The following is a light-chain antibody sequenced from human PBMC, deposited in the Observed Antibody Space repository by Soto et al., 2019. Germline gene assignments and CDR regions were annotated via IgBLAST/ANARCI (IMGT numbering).Light chain of an antibody. V-gene: IGKV3-20*01. CDR2: GAS. Sequence: EIVLTQSPGTLSLSPGERGTLSCRASDSSHNDYLAWYQQKPGQAPRLLIHGASSRATGIPDRFSGSGSGTEFILTISGLEPEDSGIYHCHQHGGSPETFGQGTKVDIK. CDR1: DSSHNDY. J-gene: IGKJ1*01. CDR3: HQHGGSPET.